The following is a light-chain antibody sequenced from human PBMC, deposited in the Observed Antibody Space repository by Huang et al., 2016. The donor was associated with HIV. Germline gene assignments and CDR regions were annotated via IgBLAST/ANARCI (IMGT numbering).Light chain of an antibody. CDR1: QSLLHSNGYNY. CDR3: MQALQTPRT. Sequence: DIVMTQSPLSLPVTPGAPASISCRSSQSLLHSNGYNYLDWYLQKPGQSPQLLIYLGSNRASGVPDRFSGRGSGTDFTLKISRVEAEDVGVYYCMQALQTPRTFGQGTKLEIK. CDR2: LGS. J-gene: IGKJ2*01. V-gene: IGKV2-28*01.